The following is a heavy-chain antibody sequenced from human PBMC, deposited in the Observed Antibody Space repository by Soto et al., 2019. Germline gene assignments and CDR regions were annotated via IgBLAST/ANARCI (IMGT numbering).Heavy chain of an antibody. V-gene: IGHV1-18*04. CDR2: ISAYNGNT. D-gene: IGHD3-22*01. CDR3: ARDYYDSSGYWLDAFDI. J-gene: IGHJ3*02. CDR1: GYTFTSYG. Sequence: ASVKVSCKASGYTFTSYGISWVRQAPGQGLEWMGWISAYNGNTNYAQKLQGRVTMTTDTSTSTAYMELRSLRSDDTAVYYCARDYYDSSGYWLDAFDIWGQGXMVTV.